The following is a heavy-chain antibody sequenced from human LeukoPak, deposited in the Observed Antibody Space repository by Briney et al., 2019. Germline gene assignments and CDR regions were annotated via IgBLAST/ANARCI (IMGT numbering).Heavy chain of an antibody. CDR2: INPNSGGT. Sequence: VASVKVSCKASGYTFTGYYMHWVRQAPGQGLEWMGWINPNSGGTNYAQKFQGRVTMTRDTSISTAYMELSRLRSDDTAVYYCARDPIVVVPAFYYMDVWGKGTTVTVSS. V-gene: IGHV1-2*02. J-gene: IGHJ6*03. D-gene: IGHD2-2*01. CDR1: GYTFTGYY. CDR3: ARDPIVVVPAFYYMDV.